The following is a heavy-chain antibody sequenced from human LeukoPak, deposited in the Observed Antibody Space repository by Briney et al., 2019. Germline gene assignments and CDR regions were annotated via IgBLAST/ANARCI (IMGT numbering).Heavy chain of an antibody. J-gene: IGHJ4*02. CDR2: INHSGST. Sequence: SETLSLTCAVYGGSFSGYYWSWIRQPPGKGLEWIGEINHSGSTNYNPSLKSRVTISVDTSKNQFSLKLSSVTAADTAAYYCARESSSYSSSSRGYLRDYWGQGTLVTVSS. V-gene: IGHV4-34*01. CDR3: ARESSSYSSSSRGYLRDY. CDR1: GGSFSGYY. D-gene: IGHD6-6*01.